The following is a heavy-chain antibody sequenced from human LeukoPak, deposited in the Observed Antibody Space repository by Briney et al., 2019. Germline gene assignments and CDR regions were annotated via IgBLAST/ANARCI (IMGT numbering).Heavy chain of an antibody. CDR3: ARDGPTYYDILTGYSSTNWFDP. CDR2: IIPIFGTA. D-gene: IGHD3-9*01. Sequence: AASVKVSCKASGGTFSSYAISWVRQAPGQGLEWMGGIIPIFGTANYAQKFQGRVTITADESTSTAYMELSSLRSEDTAVYYCARDGPTYYDILTGYSSTNWFDPWGQGTLVTVSS. V-gene: IGHV1-69*13. J-gene: IGHJ5*02. CDR1: GGTFSSYA.